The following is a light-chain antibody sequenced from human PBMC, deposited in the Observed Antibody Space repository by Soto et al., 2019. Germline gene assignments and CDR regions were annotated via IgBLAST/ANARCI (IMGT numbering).Light chain of an antibody. J-gene: IGLJ2*01. Sequence: QTVVTQPASVSGSPGQSITISCIGTSSDVGGYNYVSWYQQHPGKAPKLMIYDVSNRPSGVSNRFSGSKSGNTASLTISGLQAEDEADYYCSSYTSISTLVFGGGTKLTVL. CDR2: DVS. V-gene: IGLV2-14*01. CDR3: SSYTSISTLV. CDR1: SSDVGGYNY.